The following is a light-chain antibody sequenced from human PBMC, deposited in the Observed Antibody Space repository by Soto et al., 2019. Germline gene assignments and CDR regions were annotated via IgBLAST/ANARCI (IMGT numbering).Light chain of an antibody. CDR1: QTINNG. V-gene: IGKV1-5*03. Sequence: DIQMTQSPSTLSASVGDRVTITCRASQTINNGLAWYQQKPGRAPNLLIYKASILESGVPSRFSGSGSGTEFTVTISSLQADDFATYFCLAYDSYSYTFGQGTELEIK. J-gene: IGKJ2*01. CDR2: KAS. CDR3: LAYDSYSYT.